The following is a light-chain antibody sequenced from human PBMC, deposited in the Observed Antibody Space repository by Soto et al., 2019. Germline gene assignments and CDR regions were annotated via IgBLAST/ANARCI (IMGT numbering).Light chain of an antibody. CDR1: QSVTTSY. CDR3: QQYGSSPRT. V-gene: IGKV3-20*01. CDR2: GTS. Sequence: EIVLTQPPGTLSLSPGERATLPCRTSQSVTTSYLAWYQQKPGQAPRLLIYGTSNRATGIPDRFSGSGSATDFTLTISRLEPEDFVVYYCQQYGSSPRTFGQGTKVDIK. J-gene: IGKJ1*01.